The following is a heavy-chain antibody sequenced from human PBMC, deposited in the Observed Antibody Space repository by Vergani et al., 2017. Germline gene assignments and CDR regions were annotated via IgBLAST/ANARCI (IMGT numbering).Heavy chain of an antibody. CDR2: INWNGGST. D-gene: IGHD5-24*01. CDR1: GFTFDDYG. J-gene: IGHJ6*03. V-gene: IGHV3-20*04. Sequence: EVQLVESGGGVVRPGGSLRLSCAASGFTFDDYGMSWVRQAPGKGLEWVSGINWNGGSTGYADSVKGRFTISRDNAKHSLYLQMTSLRAEDTALYYCARGPGVMAAPYYYYMDVWGKGTTVTVSS. CDR3: ARGPGVMAAPYYYYMDV.